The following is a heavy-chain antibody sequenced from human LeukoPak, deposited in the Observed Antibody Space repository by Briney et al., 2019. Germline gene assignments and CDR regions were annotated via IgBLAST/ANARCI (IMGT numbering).Heavy chain of an antibody. J-gene: IGHJ6*03. V-gene: IGHV4-59*01. CDR2: IYCSGGT. Sequence: AETLSLTCTVSGGSISSYYWSWVRQPPGKGLEWICDIYCSGGTNYNPSLKSRGTISVAPSKNPFSLKMSSVTAADPAVYYCARQEGYPTYYYYYYMHVWGKGTTVTLSS. D-gene: IGHD2-15*01. CDR1: GGSISSYY. CDR3: ARQEGYPTYYYYYYMHV.